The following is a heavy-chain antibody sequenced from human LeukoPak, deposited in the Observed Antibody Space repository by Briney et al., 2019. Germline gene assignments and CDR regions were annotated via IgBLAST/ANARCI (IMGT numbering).Heavy chain of an antibody. CDR3: AKDAANLLYYFDY. V-gene: IGHV3-48*03. CDR1: GFTFSSYE. J-gene: IGHJ4*02. CDR2: ITSSGSTI. Sequence: GGSLRLSCAASGFTFSSYEMNWVRQAPGKGLEWVSYITSSGSTIYYADSVRGRFTISRDNSKKTLYLQMNSLRAEDTAVYYCAKDAANLLYYFDYWGQGALVTVSS. D-gene: IGHD2-15*01.